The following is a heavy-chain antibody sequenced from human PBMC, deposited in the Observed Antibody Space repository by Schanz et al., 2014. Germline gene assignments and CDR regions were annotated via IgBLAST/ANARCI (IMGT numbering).Heavy chain of an antibody. Sequence: QVQLVQSGAEVKKPGSSVKVSCKASGGTFRSYTVSWVRQAPGQGLEWMGWIGGSDGNTNFAQKFQGRVTMTTDTSTSTVYMELRSLTSDDSAVYYCARDRDQWDGNYLDYWGQGTLVTVSS. D-gene: IGHD1-26*01. CDR1: GGTFRSYT. CDR3: ARDRDQWDGNYLDY. V-gene: IGHV1-18*01. J-gene: IGHJ4*02. CDR2: IGGSDGNT.